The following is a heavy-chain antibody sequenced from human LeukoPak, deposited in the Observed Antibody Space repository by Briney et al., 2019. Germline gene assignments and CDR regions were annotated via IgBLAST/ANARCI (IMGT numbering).Heavy chain of an antibody. D-gene: IGHD2-2*01. V-gene: IGHV4-39*01. CDR1: GGSISRSSYY. J-gene: IGHJ4*02. Sequence: SETLSLTCTVSGGSISRSSYYWGWIRQPPGKGLEWIGSIHYSGSTSYNPSLKSRVTISVDTSKNQFHLKLSSVTAADTAVYYCAPEQRGYCGSTSCFFDYWGQGTLVTVSS. CDR2: IHYSGST. CDR3: APEQRGYCGSTSCFFDY.